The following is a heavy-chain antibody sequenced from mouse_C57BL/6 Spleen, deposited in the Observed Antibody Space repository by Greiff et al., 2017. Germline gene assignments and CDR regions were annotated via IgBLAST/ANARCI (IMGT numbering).Heavy chain of an antibody. D-gene: IGHD1-1*01. CDR1: GYSITSGYY. Sequence: EVKLQESGPGLVKPSQSLSLTCSVTGYSITSGYYWNWNRQFPGNQLEWMGYLSYDGSNNYNPYLKNPISITPYTSKNQFFLKLNSVTSADTAAYYCARGYYGSTFAYWGQGTLVTVSA. J-gene: IGHJ3*01. CDR3: ARGYYGSTFAY. CDR2: LSYDGSN. V-gene: IGHV3-6*01.